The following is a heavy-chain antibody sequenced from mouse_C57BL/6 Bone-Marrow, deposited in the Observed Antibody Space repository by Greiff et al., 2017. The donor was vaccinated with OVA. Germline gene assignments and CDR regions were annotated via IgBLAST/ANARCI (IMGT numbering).Heavy chain of an antibody. D-gene: IGHD1-1*02. CDR1: GYTFTDYE. Sequence: QVQLKESGAELVRPGASVTLSCKASGYTFTDYEMHWVKQTPVHGLEWIGAIDPETGGTAYNQKFKGKAILTADKSSSTAYMELRSRTSEDSAVDCCTRDGGSYVQAWFAYWGQGTLVTVSA. CDR2: IDPETGGT. J-gene: IGHJ3*01. CDR3: TRDGGSYVQAWFAY. V-gene: IGHV1-15*01.